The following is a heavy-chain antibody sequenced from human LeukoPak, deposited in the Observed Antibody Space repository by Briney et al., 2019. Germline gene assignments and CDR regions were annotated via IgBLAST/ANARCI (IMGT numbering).Heavy chain of an antibody. CDR2: IYYSGST. CDR3: ARGGRYCSSTSCYTLGYSYGLNPPFDY. CDR1: GGSISSGDYY. D-gene: IGHD2-2*02. J-gene: IGHJ4*02. Sequence: PSQTLSLTCTVSGGSISSGDYYWSWIRQPPGKGLEWIGYIYYSGSTNYNPSLKSRVAISVDTSKNQFSLKLSSVTAADTAVYYCARGGRYCSSTSCYTLGYSYGLNPPFDYWGQGTLVTVSS. V-gene: IGHV4-30-4*08.